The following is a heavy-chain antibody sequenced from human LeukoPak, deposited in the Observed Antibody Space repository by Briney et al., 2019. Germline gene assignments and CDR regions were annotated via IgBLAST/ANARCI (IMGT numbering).Heavy chain of an antibody. V-gene: IGHV3-9*01. Sequence: GRSLRLSCAASGFTFDDYAMHWVRQAPGKGLEWVSGISWSSGSIGYADSVKGRFTISRDNAKNSLYLQMNSLRAEDTALYYCAKSSSSGYFDYWGQGTLVTVSS. CDR3: AKSSSSGYFDY. CDR2: ISWSSGSI. J-gene: IGHJ4*02. D-gene: IGHD6-6*01. CDR1: GFTFDDYA.